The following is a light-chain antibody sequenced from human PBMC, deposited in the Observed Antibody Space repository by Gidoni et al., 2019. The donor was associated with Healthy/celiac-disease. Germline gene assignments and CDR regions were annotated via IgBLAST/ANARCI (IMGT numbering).Light chain of an antibody. CDR2: GAS. Sequence: EIVLTQSQATLSLSPGERATLSCRASQSVSSSYLAWYQQKPGQAPRLLIYGASSRATGIPDRFSGSGSGTDFTLIISRLEPEDFAVYYCQQYGSSPPLTFGGXTKVEIK. V-gene: IGKV3-20*01. CDR1: QSVSSSY. CDR3: QQYGSSPPLT. J-gene: IGKJ4*01.